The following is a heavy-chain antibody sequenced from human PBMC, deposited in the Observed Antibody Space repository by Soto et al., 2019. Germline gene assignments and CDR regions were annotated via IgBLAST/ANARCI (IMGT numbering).Heavy chain of an antibody. J-gene: IGHJ5*02. Sequence: SETLSLTCTVSCGSISSDYWSWIRQPPGKGLEWIGYIYYSGSTNYNPSLKSRVTISVDTSKNQFSLKLSSVTAADTAVYYCARVLATSWFDPWGQGTLVTVSS. V-gene: IGHV4-59*01. CDR1: CGSISSDY. CDR3: ARVLATSWFDP. CDR2: IYYSGST. D-gene: IGHD1-1*01.